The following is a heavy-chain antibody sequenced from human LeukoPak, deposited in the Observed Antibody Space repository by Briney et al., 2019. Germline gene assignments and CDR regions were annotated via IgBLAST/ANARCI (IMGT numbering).Heavy chain of an antibody. J-gene: IGHJ4*02. Sequence: GGSLRLSCAVSGFTLSNAWMGWVRQTPGKGLEWLGRIKSKSDGGTTDHAALVEGRFTISRDDSKNTLYLQMNSLKTEDTAVYYCTTDRGIAVRPLFDYWGQGTLVTVSS. V-gene: IGHV3-15*01. D-gene: IGHD6-6*01. CDR2: IKSKSDGGTT. CDR3: TTDRGIAVRPLFDY. CDR1: GFTLSNAW.